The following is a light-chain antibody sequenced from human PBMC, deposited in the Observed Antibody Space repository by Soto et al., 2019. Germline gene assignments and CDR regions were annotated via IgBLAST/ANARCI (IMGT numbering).Light chain of an antibody. Sequence: QSVLTQPPSASGSPGQSVTIACTGSSSDVGGYNYVSWYQQHPGKAPKLMSYEVSKRTSGVPDRLSVSKSCNTASLTASWLQAEDEADYYCSSYGGSNPVVFGGGTKPTVL. CDR3: SSYGGSNPVV. CDR1: SSDVGGYNY. J-gene: IGLJ2*01. V-gene: IGLV2-8*01. CDR2: EVS.